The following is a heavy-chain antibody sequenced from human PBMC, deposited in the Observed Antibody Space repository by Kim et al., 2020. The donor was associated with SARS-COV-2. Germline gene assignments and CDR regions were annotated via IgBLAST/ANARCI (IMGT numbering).Heavy chain of an antibody. CDR3: AKDGPGADPNRISWGYYFDY. J-gene: IGHJ4*02. D-gene: IGHD6-13*01. V-gene: IGHV3-23*01. CDR1: GFTFSSYA. CDR2: ISGSGGST. Sequence: GGSLRLSCAASGFTFSSYAMSWVRQAPGKGLEWVAAISGSGGSTYYADSVKGRFTISRDKSKNTLYLQMNSLRAEDTAVYYCAKDGPGADPNRISWGYYFDYWGQGTLVTVSS.